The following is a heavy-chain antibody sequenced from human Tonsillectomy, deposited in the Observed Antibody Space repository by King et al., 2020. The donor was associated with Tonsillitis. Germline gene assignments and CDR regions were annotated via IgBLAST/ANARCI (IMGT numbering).Heavy chain of an antibody. D-gene: IGHD6-19*01. CDR3: AKDVAVAGGVLYFDY. CDR1: GFTFSSYA. J-gene: IGHJ4*02. V-gene: IGHV3-23*04. Sequence: QLVQSGGGLVQPGGSLRLSCAASGFTFSSYAMSWVRQAPGKGLEWFSAIIGSGGSTYVADSGKGRFTISGDNSKNTLQLQMNRLRAEDTAVYYCAKDVAVAGGVLYFDYWGQGTLVTVSS. CDR2: IIGSGGST.